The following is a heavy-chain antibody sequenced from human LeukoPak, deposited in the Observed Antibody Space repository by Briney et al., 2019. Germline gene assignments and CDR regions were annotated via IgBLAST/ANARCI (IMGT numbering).Heavy chain of an antibody. J-gene: IGHJ2*01. Sequence: GGSLRLSCAASGFTFSIYDMHWVRQATGKGLEWVSAIGTVGDTYYPGSVKGRFTISRENAKNPLYLQMNSLRDGDTAVYYCARETLDIGGDYGWYFDLWGRGTLVTVSS. CDR2: IGTVGDT. V-gene: IGHV3-13*01. D-gene: IGHD1-26*01. CDR3: ARETLDIGGDYGWYFDL. CDR1: GFTFSIYD.